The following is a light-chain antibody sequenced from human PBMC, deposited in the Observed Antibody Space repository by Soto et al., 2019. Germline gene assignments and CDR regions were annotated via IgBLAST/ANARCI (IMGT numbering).Light chain of an antibody. CDR2: GNI. CDR1: SSNIGAGYE. V-gene: IGLV1-40*01. Sequence: QSVLTQPPSVSGAPGQRVTISCTGSSSNIGAGYEVHWYRQVPGTAPELLMYGNIYRATRVPDRFSGSQSGASISLVITGLQAEDEADYHCQSYDSSLSGVVFGGGTKLTVL. J-gene: IGLJ3*02. CDR3: QSYDSSLSGVV.